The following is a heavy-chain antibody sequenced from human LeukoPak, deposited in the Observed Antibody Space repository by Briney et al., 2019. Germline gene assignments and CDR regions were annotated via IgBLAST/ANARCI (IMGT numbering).Heavy chain of an antibody. D-gene: IGHD5-12*01. J-gene: IGHJ3*01. CDR1: GFTFTSSW. CDR3: ATDSGYNAFDV. V-gene: IGHV3-7*01. Sequence: GGSLRLSCAASGFTFTSSWMCWVRQAPGKGLEWLANINEAGSVTNYVHSVRGRFTISRDNAKNSLYLQMNSLRVEDTAVYYCATDSGYNAFDVSCHETILRVSS. CDR2: INEAGSVT.